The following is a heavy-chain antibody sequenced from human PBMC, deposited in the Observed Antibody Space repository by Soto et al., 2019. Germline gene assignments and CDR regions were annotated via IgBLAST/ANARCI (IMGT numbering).Heavy chain of an antibody. CDR2: IYYSGST. V-gene: IGHV4-39*01. Sequence: SETLSLTCTVSGGSISSSSYYWGWIRQPPGKGLEWIGSIYYSGSTYYNPSLKSRVTISVDTSKNQFSLKLSSVTAADTAVYYCARKLGYCSGGSCLDYYYMDVWGKGTTVTVSS. CDR1: GGSISSSSYY. D-gene: IGHD2-15*01. CDR3: ARKLGYCSGGSCLDYYYMDV. J-gene: IGHJ6*03.